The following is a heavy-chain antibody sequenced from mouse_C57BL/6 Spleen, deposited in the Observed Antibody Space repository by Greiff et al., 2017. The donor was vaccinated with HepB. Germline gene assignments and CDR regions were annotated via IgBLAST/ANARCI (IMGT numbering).Heavy chain of an antibody. CDR2: ISNLAYSI. CDR1: GFTFSDYG. CDR3: ARDSEGFAY. D-gene: IGHD6-1*01. V-gene: IGHV5-15*01. Sequence: EVKLMESGGGLVQPGGSLKLSCAASGFTFSDYGMAWVRQAPRKGPEWVAFISNLAYSIYYADTVTGRFTISRENAKNTLYLEMSSLRSEDTAMYYCARDSEGFAYWGQGTLVTVSA. J-gene: IGHJ3*01.